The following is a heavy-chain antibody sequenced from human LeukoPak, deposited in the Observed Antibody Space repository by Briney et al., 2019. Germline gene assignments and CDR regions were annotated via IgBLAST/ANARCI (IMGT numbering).Heavy chain of an antibody. V-gene: IGHV3-48*03. Sequence: GGSLRLSCAASGXTFSSYEMNWVRQAPGKGLEWVSYITSSGSSLYYADSVKGRFTISRDNAENSVYLQMNSLRAEDTAVYYCARDGDIDNWGQGTLVTVSS. CDR1: GXTFSSYE. CDR3: ARDGDIDN. CDR2: ITSSGSSL. J-gene: IGHJ4*02. D-gene: IGHD3-3*01.